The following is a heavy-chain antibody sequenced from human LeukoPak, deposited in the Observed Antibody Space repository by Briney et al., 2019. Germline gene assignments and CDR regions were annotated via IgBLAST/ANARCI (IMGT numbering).Heavy chain of an antibody. CDR3: ARAAYYYDSSGYRP. Sequence: GGSLRLSCAASGFTFSDYYMSWIRQAPGKGLEWVSYISSSGSTIYCADSVKGRFTISRDNAKNSLYLQMNSLRAEDTAVYYCARAAYYYDSSGYRPWGQGTLVTVSS. CDR2: ISSSGSTI. CDR1: GFTFSDYY. D-gene: IGHD3-22*01. J-gene: IGHJ5*02. V-gene: IGHV3-11*01.